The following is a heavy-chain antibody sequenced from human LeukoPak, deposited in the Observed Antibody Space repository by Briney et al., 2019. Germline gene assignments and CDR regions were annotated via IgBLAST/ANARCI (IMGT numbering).Heavy chain of an antibody. CDR1: GCTFTSYG. V-gene: IGHV7-4-1*02. CDR3: ARGRGSSARLGYYFYYIDV. J-gene: IGHJ6*03. CDR2: INTNTGNP. Sequence: ASVKVSCKASGCTFTSYGIHWVRQAPGQGLEWMGWINTNTGNPTYAQGFTGRFVFSLETSVSTSYLQISSLKAEDTAVYYCARGRGSSARLGYYFYYIDVWGKGTTVTVSS. D-gene: IGHD1-26*01.